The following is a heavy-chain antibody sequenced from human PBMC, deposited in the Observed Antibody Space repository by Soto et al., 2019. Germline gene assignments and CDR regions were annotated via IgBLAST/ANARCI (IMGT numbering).Heavy chain of an antibody. CDR3: AREVAAYYFDY. CDR1: GFTFSSYA. Sequence: GGSLRLSCAASGFTFSSYAFHWVRLAPGKRLEWVAVISNDGNKRYYADSVKGRFTFSRDNSKNTLYLQMNSLGVEDTAVYFCAREVAAYYFDYWGQGTLVTVSS. J-gene: IGHJ4*02. CDR2: ISNDGNKR. D-gene: IGHD6-19*01. V-gene: IGHV3-30-3*01.